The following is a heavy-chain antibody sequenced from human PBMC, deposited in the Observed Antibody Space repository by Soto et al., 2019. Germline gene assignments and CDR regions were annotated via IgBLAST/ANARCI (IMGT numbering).Heavy chain of an antibody. CDR1: GGTFSSYA. CDR3: ASYCSSTSCRRYYYYGMDV. J-gene: IGHJ6*02. V-gene: IGHV1-69*01. D-gene: IGHD2-2*01. Sequence: QVQLVQSGAEVKKPGSSVKVSCKASGGTFSSYAISWVRQAPGQGLEWMGGIIPSFGTANYAQKFQGRVTITADESTSTAYMELSSLRSEDTAVYYCASYCSSTSCRRYYYYGMDVWGQGTTVTVSS. CDR2: IIPSFGTA.